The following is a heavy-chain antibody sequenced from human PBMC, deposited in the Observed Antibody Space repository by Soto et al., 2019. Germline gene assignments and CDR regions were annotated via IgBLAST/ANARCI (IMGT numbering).Heavy chain of an antibody. CDR1: GFTFSTYS. CDR2: FTSSNSYI. Sequence: EVQLVESGGGLVKPGGSLRLSCAASGFTFSTYSMNWVRQAPGKGLEWVSSFTSSNSYIYYADSVRGRFTIYRDNAKNSLYRQMNSLRAEDTAVYYCAREHGYCSGGDCYCYYGMGVWGQGTTVSVSS. CDR3: AREHGYCSGGDCYCYYGMGV. D-gene: IGHD2-15*01. V-gene: IGHV3-21*01. J-gene: IGHJ6*02.